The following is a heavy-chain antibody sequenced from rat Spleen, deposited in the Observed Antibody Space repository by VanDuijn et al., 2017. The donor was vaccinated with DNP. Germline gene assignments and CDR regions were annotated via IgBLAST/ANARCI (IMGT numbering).Heavy chain of an antibody. CDR1: GFSLAIYH. D-gene: IGHD1-6*01. CDR2: MWSNGDT. J-gene: IGHJ2*01. V-gene: IGHV2-32*01. Sequence: VQLKESGPGLVQPSQTLSLTCTVSGFSLAIYHVHWVRQPPGNGLEWMGVMWSNGDTSYNSGLKSRLSISRDTSKSQVFLKMNSLQTEDTAIYFCTSLMYTTDYWGQGVMVTVSS. CDR3: TSLMYTTDY.